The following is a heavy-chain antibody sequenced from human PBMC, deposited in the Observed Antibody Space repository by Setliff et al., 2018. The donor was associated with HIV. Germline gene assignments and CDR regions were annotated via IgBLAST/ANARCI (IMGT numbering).Heavy chain of an antibody. CDR1: GFTFSSYW. J-gene: IGHJ4*02. CDR3: ASILGAY. D-gene: IGHD3-16*01. CDR2: IKQDGRQK. Sequence: GGSLRLSCAASGFTFSSYWMSWVRQAPGKGPEWVANIKQDGRQKFYADSVKGRITVSRDNAKHSLSLQMNSLRAEDTAVYYCASILGAYWGQGTLVTVSS. V-gene: IGHV3-7*03.